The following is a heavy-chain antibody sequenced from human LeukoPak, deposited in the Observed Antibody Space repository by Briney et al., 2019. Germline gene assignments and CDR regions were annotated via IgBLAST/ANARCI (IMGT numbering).Heavy chain of an antibody. V-gene: IGHV4-34*01. CDR2: INHSGST. D-gene: IGHD6-13*01. J-gene: IGHJ4*02. CDR3: ARRTAAGRGD. Sequence: SETLSLTCAVYGGSFSGYYWSWIRQPPGKGLEWIGEINHSGSTNYNPSLKSRVTISVDTSKNQFSLKLSSVTAADTAVYYCARRTAAGRGDWGQGTLVAVSS. CDR1: GGSFSGYY.